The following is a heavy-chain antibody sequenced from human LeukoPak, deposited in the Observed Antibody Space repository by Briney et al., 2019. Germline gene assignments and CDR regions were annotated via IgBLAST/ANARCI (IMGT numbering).Heavy chain of an antibody. CDR3: ARGDYYYYYMDV. CDR1: GGSISSYY. CDR2: IYYSGST. J-gene: IGHJ6*03. V-gene: IGHV4-59*01. D-gene: IGHD2-21*01. Sequence: PSETLSLTCTVSGGSISSYYWSWIRQPPGKGLEWIGYIYYSGSTNYNPSLKSRVTISVDTSKNQFSLKLSSVTAADTAVYYCARGDYYYYYMDVWGKGTTVTVSS.